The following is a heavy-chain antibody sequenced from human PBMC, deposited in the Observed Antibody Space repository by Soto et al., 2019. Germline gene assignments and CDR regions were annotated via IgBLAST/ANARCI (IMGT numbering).Heavy chain of an antibody. CDR1: GYTFTSYA. J-gene: IGHJ5*02. D-gene: IGHD5-18*01. V-gene: IGHV1-3*01. Sequence: ASVKVSCKASGYTFTSYAMHWVRQAPGQRLEWMGWINDGNGNTKYSQKFQGRVTITRDTSASTAYMELSSLRSEDTAVYYCARGGGSPTWIQLWLPSWGQGTLVTVSS. CDR3: ARGGGSPTWIQLWLPS. CDR2: INDGNGNT.